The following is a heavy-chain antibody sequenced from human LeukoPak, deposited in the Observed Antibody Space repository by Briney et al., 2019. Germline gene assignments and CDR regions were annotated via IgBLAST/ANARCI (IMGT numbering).Heavy chain of an antibody. CDR2: INPSGSST. CDR1: GYTFTSYY. V-gene: IGHV1-46*01. J-gene: IGHJ6*02. D-gene: IGHD3-10*01. Sequence: ASVKVSCKASGYTFTSYYMHWVRQAPGQGLEWMGIINPSGSSTSYAQTFQGRVTMTRDTSTSTVYMELSRMRSEDTAAYYCSSRFGGYGLYGMDVWGQGTTVTVSS. CDR3: SSRFGGYGLYGMDV.